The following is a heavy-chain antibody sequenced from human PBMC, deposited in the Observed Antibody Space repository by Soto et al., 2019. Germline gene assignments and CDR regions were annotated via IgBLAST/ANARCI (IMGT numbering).Heavy chain of an antibody. Sequence: QITLKESGPPLVKPTQTLTLTCTFSGFSLSTSGVGVGWIRQPPGQALEWLALIYWDDDKRYSPSLKSRLTITKDTSKNQVVLTMTNMDPVDTATYYCAHGRRDEKYYDFWSGYKNWYFDLWGRGTLVTVSS. CDR3: AHGRRDEKYYDFWSGYKNWYFDL. CDR1: GFSLSTSGVG. D-gene: IGHD3-3*01. CDR2: IYWDDDK. J-gene: IGHJ2*01. V-gene: IGHV2-5*02.